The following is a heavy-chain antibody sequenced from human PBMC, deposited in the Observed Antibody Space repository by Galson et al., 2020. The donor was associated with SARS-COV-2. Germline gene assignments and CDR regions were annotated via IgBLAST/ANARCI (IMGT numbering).Heavy chain of an antibody. CDR3: SRGRSTGDDY. D-gene: IGHD1-1*01. Sequence: ASVKVSCKTSGYVFYPYDIHWVRQAPGQGLEWMGWVTGNSGDTYYSQKFRGRVAMTRDRSISTAYLELTSLRSEDSAVYYCSRGRSTGDDYWCQGTLITVSS. V-gene: IGHV1-8*01. CDR1: GYVFYPYD. CDR2: VTGNSGDT. J-gene: IGHJ4*02.